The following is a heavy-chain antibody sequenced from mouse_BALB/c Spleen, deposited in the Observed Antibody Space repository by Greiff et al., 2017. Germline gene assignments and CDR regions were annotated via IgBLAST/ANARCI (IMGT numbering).Heavy chain of an antibody. CDR2: ISNGGGST. V-gene: IGHV5-12-2*01. CDR3: ARHLGLRDAMDY. Sequence: EVKLVESGGGLVQPGGSLKLSCAASGFTFSSYTMSWVRQTPEKRLEWVAYISNGGGSTYYPDTVKGRFTISRDNAKNTLYLQMSSLKSEDTAMYYCARHLGLRDAMDYWGQGTSVTVSS. J-gene: IGHJ4*01. D-gene: IGHD3-1*01. CDR1: GFTFSSYT.